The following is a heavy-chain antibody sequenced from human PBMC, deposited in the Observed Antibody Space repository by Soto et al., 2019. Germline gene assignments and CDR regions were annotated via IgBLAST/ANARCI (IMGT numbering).Heavy chain of an antibody. J-gene: IGHJ4*02. CDR1: GFTFDDYA. D-gene: IGHD3-16*02. V-gene: IGHV3-9*01. CDR2: ISWNSGSI. Sequence: GGSLRLSCAASGFTFDDYAMHWVRQAPGKGLEWVSGISWNSGSIGYADSVKGRFTISRDNAKNSLYLQMNSLRAEDTALYYCAKAPSYDYIWGSYRSDYFDYWGQGTLVTVSS. CDR3: AKAPSYDYIWGSYRSDYFDY.